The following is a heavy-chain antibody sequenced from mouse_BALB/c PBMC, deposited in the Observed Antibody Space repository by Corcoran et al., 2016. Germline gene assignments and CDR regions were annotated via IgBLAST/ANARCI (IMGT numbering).Heavy chain of an antibody. D-gene: IGHD3-2*01. CDR2: IDPANGNT. J-gene: IGHJ2*01. V-gene: IGHV14-3*02. CDR1: GFNIKDTY. CDR3: AREGTARYYCDY. Sequence: EVQLQQSGAELVKPGASVKLSCTASGFNIKDTYMHWVKQRPEQGLEWIGRIDPANGNTKYDPKFQGKATITADTSSNTAYLQLSSLTSEDTAFYYCAREGTARYYCDYWGQGTTLTVSS.